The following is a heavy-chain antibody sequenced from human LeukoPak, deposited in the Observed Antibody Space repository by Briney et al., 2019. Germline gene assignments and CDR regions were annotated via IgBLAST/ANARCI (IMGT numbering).Heavy chain of an antibody. V-gene: IGHV4-4*02. J-gene: IGHJ5*02. CDR3: ARGGYYGSGNDFRFDP. CDR2: VSHSGST. D-gene: IGHD3-10*01. Sequence: ASGTLSLTCAVSNASISGRNWWNWVRQPPGKGLEWIGEVSHSGSTNYNPSLKSRVTISVDKSKNQFSLTLSSVTAADTAVYYCARGGYYGSGNDFRFDPWGQGTLVTVSS. CDR1: NASISGRNW.